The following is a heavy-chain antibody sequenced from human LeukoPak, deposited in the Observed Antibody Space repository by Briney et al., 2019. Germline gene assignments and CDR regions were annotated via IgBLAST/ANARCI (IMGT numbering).Heavy chain of an antibody. CDR2: MNPNSGNT. Sequence: GASVKVSCKASGYTFTSYDIKWVRQATGQGLEWMGWMNPNSGNTGYAQKFQGRVTRTRNTSISTAYMELSSLRSEDTAVYYCAGGHYYGYYFDYWGQGTLVTVSS. CDR3: AGGHYYGYYFDY. J-gene: IGHJ4*02. V-gene: IGHV1-8*01. CDR1: GYTFTSYD. D-gene: IGHD3-10*01.